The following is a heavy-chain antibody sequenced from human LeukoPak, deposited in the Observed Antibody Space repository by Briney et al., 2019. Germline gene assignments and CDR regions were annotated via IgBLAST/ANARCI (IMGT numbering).Heavy chain of an antibody. D-gene: IGHD2-15*01. CDR2: ISSNGDNT. Sequence: PGGSLRLSCSASGFTLSSNAMHWVRQAPGKGLESVSTISSNGDNTYYIDSVKGRFTISRDNSKNTLNLQMSSLRTEDTAVYYCVKVAAGYYFDFWGQGTLVTVSS. CDR1: GFTLSSNA. V-gene: IGHV3-64D*06. CDR3: VKVAAGYYFDF. J-gene: IGHJ4*02.